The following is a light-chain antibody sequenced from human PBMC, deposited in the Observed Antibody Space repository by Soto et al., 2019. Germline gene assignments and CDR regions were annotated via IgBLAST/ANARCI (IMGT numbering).Light chain of an antibody. CDR3: QQYYDWPIT. J-gene: IGKJ5*01. V-gene: IGKV3-15*01. CDR1: QSVSSE. Sequence: EIVLTQSPATLSLSPGERATLSCRASQSVSSELAWYQQKPGQAPRLLIYGASTRATGIAARFSGSGSGTEFTLTVSSLQSEDFAVYYCQQYYDWPITFGQGTRLEIK. CDR2: GAS.